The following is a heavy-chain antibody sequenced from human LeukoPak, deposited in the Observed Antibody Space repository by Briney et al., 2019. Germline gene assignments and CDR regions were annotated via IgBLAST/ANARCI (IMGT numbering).Heavy chain of an antibody. CDR3: AREYSSSSGRRAFDV. CDR2: INHSGNT. CDR1: GGSFSGYY. Sequence: SETLSLTCAVYGGSFSGYYWSWIRQPPGKGLGWIGEINHSGNTNYNPSLKSRVTISVDTSKNQFSLKLSSVTAADTAVYYCAREYSSSSGRRAFDVWGQGTMVTVSS. J-gene: IGHJ3*01. D-gene: IGHD6-6*01. V-gene: IGHV4-34*01.